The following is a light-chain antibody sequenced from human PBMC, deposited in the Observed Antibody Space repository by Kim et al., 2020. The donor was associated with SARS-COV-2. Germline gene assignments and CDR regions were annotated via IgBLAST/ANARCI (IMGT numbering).Light chain of an antibody. CDR3: QQYDSSSRT. J-gene: IGKJ1*01. V-gene: IGKV1-5*03. Sequence: ASVGDRVTITCRASQSISSWLAWYQQKPGKAPKLLIYRASSLESGVPSRFSGSGSGTEFALTISNLQPDDLATYYCQQYDSSSRTFGQGTKVDIK. CDR2: RAS. CDR1: QSISSW.